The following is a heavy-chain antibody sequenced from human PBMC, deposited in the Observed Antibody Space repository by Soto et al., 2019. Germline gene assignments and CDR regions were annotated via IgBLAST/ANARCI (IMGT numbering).Heavy chain of an antibody. V-gene: IGHV1-69*06. CDR3: ATSPGIDVSALEY. Sequence: QVQLVQSGAEVKKPGSSVKVSCKAYGGTFISYAISWVRQAPGQGLEWMGGIIPIFGTPNYAQKFQGRVTISADKSTSTAYMELSSLRSEDTAMYYCATSPGIDVSALEYWGRGAQLSVSS. CDR1: GGTFISYA. CDR2: IIPIFGTP. J-gene: IGHJ4*02.